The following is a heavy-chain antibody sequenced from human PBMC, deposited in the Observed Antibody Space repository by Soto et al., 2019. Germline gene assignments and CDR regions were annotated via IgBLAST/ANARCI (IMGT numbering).Heavy chain of an antibody. CDR3: ARALIQLWPHYYYGMDV. CDR1: GGSISSGDYY. CDR2: IYYSGNT. Sequence: TSETLSLTCTVSGGSISSGDYYWSWIRQPPGKGLEWIGYIYYSGNTYYNPSLKSRVTISVDTSKNQFSLKLSSVTAADTAVYYCARALIQLWPHYYYGMDVWGQGXTVTVSS. D-gene: IGHD5-18*01. V-gene: IGHV4-30-4*01. J-gene: IGHJ6*02.